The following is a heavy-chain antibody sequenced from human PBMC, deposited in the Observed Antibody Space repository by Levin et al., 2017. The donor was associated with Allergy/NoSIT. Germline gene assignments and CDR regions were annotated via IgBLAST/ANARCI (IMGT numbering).Heavy chain of an antibody. D-gene: IGHD3-16*01. V-gene: IGHV3-9*01. CDR1: GFIFEDYA. CDR3: AKEIRGDGGDYYGMDV. J-gene: IGHJ6*02. CDR2: ITWNSEDT. Sequence: GGSLRLSCAASGFIFEDYAMYWVRQVPGKGLEWVSGITWNSEDTGYAHSVKGRFTISRDNAKNSLFLPMNRLRPEDTALYYCAKEIRGDGGDYYGMDVWGQGTTVTVSS.